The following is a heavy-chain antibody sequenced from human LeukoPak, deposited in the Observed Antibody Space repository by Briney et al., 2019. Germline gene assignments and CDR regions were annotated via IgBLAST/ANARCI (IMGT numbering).Heavy chain of an antibody. J-gene: IGHJ5*02. CDR3: AREGLRYFDWLRKRNWFDP. V-gene: IGHV3-23*01. D-gene: IGHD3-9*01. CDR2: ISGSGGRA. Sequence: GGSLRLSCAASGFTFSSYAMSWVRQTPGKGLEWVSGISGSGGRASYADSVKGRFTISRDNSKNTVYLQMNSLRAEDTAVYYCAREGLRYFDWLRKRNWFDPWGQGTLVTVSS. CDR1: GFTFSSYA.